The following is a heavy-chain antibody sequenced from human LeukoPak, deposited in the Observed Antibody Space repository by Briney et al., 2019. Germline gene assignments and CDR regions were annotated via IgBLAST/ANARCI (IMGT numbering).Heavy chain of an antibody. J-gene: IGHJ6*02. V-gene: IGHV1-2*02. Sequence: ASVKVSCKASGYTFTDYCVHWVRQAPGQGLEWMGWIIPSGGGANYAQNFQGRVTMTRDTSIATAYMELSRLRSDDTAVYYCARDENPYYYYGMDVWGQGTTVTVSS. CDR2: IIPSGGGA. CDR3: ARDENPYYYYGMDV. CDR1: GYTFTDYC.